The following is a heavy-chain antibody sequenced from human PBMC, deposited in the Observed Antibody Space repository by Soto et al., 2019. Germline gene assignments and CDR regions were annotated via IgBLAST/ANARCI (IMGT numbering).Heavy chain of an antibody. J-gene: IGHJ6*02. CDR2: IKSKGGGGTA. Sequence: EVQLVESGGGLVTPGWSLTLSCAASGFSFSPAWMNWVRQAPGKGLEWGGLIKSKGGGGTADYAAPVKGRLIISRDDSKNTIYLQSNSLKHEDTALYYCIWQQDFYYGRAVWGQGTTVTVPS. V-gene: IGHV3-15*07. CDR1: GFSFSPAW. D-gene: IGHD6-13*01. CDR3: IWQQDFYYGRAV.